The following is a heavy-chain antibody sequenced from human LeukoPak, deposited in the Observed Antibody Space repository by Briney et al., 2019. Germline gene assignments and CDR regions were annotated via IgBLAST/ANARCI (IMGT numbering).Heavy chain of an antibody. V-gene: IGHV4-4*07. CDR1: GGSISSYY. Sequence: SETLSLTRTVSGGSISSYYWSWIRLPAGKGLEWIGRIYTSGSTNYNPSLKSRVTMSVDTSKNQFSLKLSSVTAADTAVYYCARVDTAMVWAFDIWGQGTMVTVSS. CDR2: IYTSGST. J-gene: IGHJ3*02. CDR3: ARVDTAMVWAFDI. D-gene: IGHD5-18*01.